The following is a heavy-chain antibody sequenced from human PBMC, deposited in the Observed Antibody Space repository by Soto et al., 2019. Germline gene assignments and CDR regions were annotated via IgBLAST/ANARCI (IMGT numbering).Heavy chain of an antibody. CDR3: AKEQWPKETAFDY. CDR1: GFPFAAYS. V-gene: IGHV3-9*01. J-gene: IGHJ4*02. Sequence: SLRLSFASSGFPFAAYSPHRLLQAPVLRVVCVSGTSQKGGPICYADSVTGRFTISRDNAKNSLYLQMNSLRAEDTALYYCAKEQWPKETAFDYWGQGTLVTVSS. CDR2: TSQKGGPI. D-gene: IGHD6-19*01.